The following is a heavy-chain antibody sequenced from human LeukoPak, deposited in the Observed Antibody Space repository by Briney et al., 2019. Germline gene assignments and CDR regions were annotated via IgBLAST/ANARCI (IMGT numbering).Heavy chain of an antibody. J-gene: IGHJ6*02. D-gene: IGHD2/OR15-2a*01. V-gene: IGHV3-74*01. Sequence: GGSLRLSCAASEFTFSKFWMHWVRQGPGKGLAWVSGINRDGSTTTYADSVKGRFTVSRDNAKNTLYLQMNSLRAEDTAIYYCARGNNYGMDVWGQGTTVIVSS. CDR3: ARGNNYGMDV. CDR2: INRDGSTT. CDR1: EFTFSKFW.